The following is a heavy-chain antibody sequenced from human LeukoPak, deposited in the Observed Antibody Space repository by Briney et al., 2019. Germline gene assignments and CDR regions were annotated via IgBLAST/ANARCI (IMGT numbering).Heavy chain of an antibody. Sequence: AASVKVSCKASGGTFSSYAISWVRQAPGQGLEWMGRIIPILGIADYAQKFQGRVTITADKSTSTAYMELSSLRSEDTAVYYCARGQDYTDLIVAYYFDYWGQGTLVTVSS. D-gene: IGHD3-22*01. J-gene: IGHJ4*02. CDR2: IIPILGIA. V-gene: IGHV1-69*04. CDR3: ARGQDYTDLIVAYYFDY. CDR1: GGTFSSYA.